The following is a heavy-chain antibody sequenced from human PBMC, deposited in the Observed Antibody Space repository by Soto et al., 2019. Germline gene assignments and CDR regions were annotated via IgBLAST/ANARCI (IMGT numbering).Heavy chain of an antibody. D-gene: IGHD5-12*01. CDR1: GFSFSDAW. CDR2: IKSKTDGGTT. V-gene: IGHV3-15*07. CDR3: TRGRLSGHYTDY. J-gene: IGHJ4*02. Sequence: EVQLVESAGGLVKPGASLGLSCAASGFSFSDAWMNWVRQAPGKGLEWVGRIKSKTDGGTTDYAAPVNGRFSISRDDSKNTLYLQMSSLKTDDTAVYYCTRGRLSGHYTDYWGRGTLVTVSS.